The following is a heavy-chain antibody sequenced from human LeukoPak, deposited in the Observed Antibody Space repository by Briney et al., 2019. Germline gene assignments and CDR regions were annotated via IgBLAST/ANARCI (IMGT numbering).Heavy chain of an antibody. CDR3: AREVGYSSSYYGRFDP. CDR1: GYTLTELS. D-gene: IGHD2-2*01. Sequence: ASVKVSCKVSGYTLTELSMHWVRQAPGQGLEWMGRVNPNNGVPNYAQKFQGRVTMTRDTAISTAYMELSSLTSDDTAVYFCAREVGYSSSYYGRFDPWGQGTLVIVSS. V-gene: IGHV1-2*06. J-gene: IGHJ5*02. CDR2: VNPNNGVP.